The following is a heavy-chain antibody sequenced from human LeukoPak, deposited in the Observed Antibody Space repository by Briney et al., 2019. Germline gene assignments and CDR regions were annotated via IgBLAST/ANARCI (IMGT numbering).Heavy chain of an antibody. CDR2: IKPDGSEK. CDR3: ARFGVAYGVDV. CDR1: GFTFSTYW. Sequence: GGSLRLSCAASGFTFSTYWMSWVRQAPGKGLEWEANIKPDGSEKDYVDSLKGRFTISRDNAKNSLYLQVNSLRAEDTAVYYCARFGVAYGVDVWGQGTTVTVSS. D-gene: IGHD2-15*01. J-gene: IGHJ6*02. V-gene: IGHV3-7*04.